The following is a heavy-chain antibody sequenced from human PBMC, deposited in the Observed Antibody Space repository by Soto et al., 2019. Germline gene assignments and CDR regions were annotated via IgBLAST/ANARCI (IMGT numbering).Heavy chain of an antibody. CDR2: IDWDDRK. J-gene: IGHJ4*02. Sequence: SGPTLVNPTQTLTLTCTFSGFSLTTSRMCVSWIRQPPGKALEWLARIDWDDRKYYTTSLKTRLTISKDTSKNQVVLTMTNMDPVDTATYYCARIRVVGATGFDYWGQGTLVTVSS. D-gene: IGHD1-26*01. CDR1: GFSLTTSRMC. CDR3: ARIRVVGATGFDY. V-gene: IGHV2-70*11.